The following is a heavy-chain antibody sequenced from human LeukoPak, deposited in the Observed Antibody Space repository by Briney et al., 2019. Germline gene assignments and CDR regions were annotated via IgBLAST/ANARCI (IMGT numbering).Heavy chain of an antibody. D-gene: IGHD4-11*01. V-gene: IGHV4-34*01. Sequence: SETLSLTCAVYGGSFSGYYWSWIRQPPGKGLEWIGEINHSGSTNYNPSLKSRVTISVDTSKNQFSLKLSSVTAADTAVCYCARGSADYSNYPRLYYYYGMDVWGQGTTVTVSS. CDR2: INHSGST. CDR1: GGSFSGYY. CDR3: ARGSADYSNYPRLYYYYGMDV. J-gene: IGHJ6*02.